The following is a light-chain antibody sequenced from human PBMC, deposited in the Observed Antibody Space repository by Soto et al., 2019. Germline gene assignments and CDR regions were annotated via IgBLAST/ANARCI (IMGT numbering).Light chain of an antibody. Sequence: DVVMTQSPLSLPVTLGQPASISCRSSQSLAYSDGNTYLNWFQQRPGQSPRRLIYKVSNRDSGVPARFSGSGSGTAFTLKISRVEAEDVGIYYCMQGTHWPPFTFGPGTKVDIK. CDR1: QSLAYSDGNTY. CDR3: MQGTHWPPFT. V-gene: IGKV2-30*01. J-gene: IGKJ3*01. CDR2: KVS.